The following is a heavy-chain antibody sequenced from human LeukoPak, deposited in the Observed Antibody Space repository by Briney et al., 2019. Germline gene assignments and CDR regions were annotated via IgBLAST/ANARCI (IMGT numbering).Heavy chain of an antibody. Sequence: HPGGSLRLSCAASGFTFSSYAMSWVRQAPGKGLEWVSAISGSGGSTFYADSVKGRFTISRDNSKNTLYLQMNSLRAEDTAVYYCAKFRGYSYGPIGYWGQGTLVTVSS. V-gene: IGHV3-23*01. J-gene: IGHJ4*02. CDR2: ISGSGGST. D-gene: IGHD5-18*01. CDR1: GFTFSSYA. CDR3: AKFRGYSYGPIGY.